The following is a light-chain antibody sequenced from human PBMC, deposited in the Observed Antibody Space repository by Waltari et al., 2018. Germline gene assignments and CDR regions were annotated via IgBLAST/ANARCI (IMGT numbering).Light chain of an antibody. CDR2: EFT. Sequence: QSGLTQPASASGSPGQSITISCTGTSRDVGNYNLVPWYQQHPGKAPKLLIYEFTKRASGTSDRYSASKSGNTASLTISGLQAQEDEADYYCCSYVGLGTYVFGTGTKVTV. CDR1: SRDVGNYNL. J-gene: IGLJ1*01. CDR3: CSYVGLGTYV. V-gene: IGLV2-23*02.